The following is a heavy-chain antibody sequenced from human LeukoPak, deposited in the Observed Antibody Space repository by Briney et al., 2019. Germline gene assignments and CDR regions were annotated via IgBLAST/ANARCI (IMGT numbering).Heavy chain of an antibody. V-gene: IGHV1-46*01. CDR3: ARRGHRRAAAGIDY. Sequence: GGPVKVSCKASGYTFTSYYMHWVRQAPGQGLEWMGIINPSGGSTSYAQKFQGRVTMTRDTSTSTVYMELSSLRSGDTAVYYCARRGHRRAAAGIDYWGQGTLVTVSS. CDR1: GYTFTSYY. J-gene: IGHJ4*02. D-gene: IGHD6-13*01. CDR2: INPSGGST.